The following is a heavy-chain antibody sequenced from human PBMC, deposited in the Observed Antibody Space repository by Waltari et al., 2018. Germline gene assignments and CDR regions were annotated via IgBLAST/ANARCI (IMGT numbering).Heavy chain of an antibody. J-gene: IGHJ4*02. V-gene: IGHV4-34*01. CDR1: GGSFSGYY. CDR3: AGDYYDSSLYDY. CDR2: INHSGST. D-gene: IGHD3-22*01. Sequence: QVQLQQWGAGLLKPSETLSLTCAVYGGSFSGYYWSWIRQPPGKGLEWIGEINHSGSTNYNPSLKGRVTISVDTSKNQFSLKLSSVTAADTAVYYCAGDYYDSSLYDYWGQGTLVTVSS.